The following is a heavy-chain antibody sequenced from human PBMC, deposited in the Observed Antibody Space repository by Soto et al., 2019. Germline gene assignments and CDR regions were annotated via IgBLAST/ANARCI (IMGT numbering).Heavy chain of an antibody. D-gene: IGHD6-19*01. CDR3: ARLQIEVAGSN. Sequence: TFSDYYMHWVRQAPGQGLEWMGWINANSGGTTYAQKFQGRVTMTRDTSASTAYMELSRLSSDDTAIYYCARLQIEVAGSNWGQGTLVTVSS. J-gene: IGHJ4*02. CDR1: TFSDYY. V-gene: IGHV1-2*02. CDR2: INANSGGT.